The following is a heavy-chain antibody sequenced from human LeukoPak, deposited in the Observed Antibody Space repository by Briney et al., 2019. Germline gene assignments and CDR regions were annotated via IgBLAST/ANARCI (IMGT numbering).Heavy chain of an antibody. Sequence: GGSLRLSCAASGFTFSSYAMSWVRQAPGKGLEWVSAIGTAGDTYYPGSVKGRFTISRENAKNSLYLQMNSLRAGDTAVYYCARDSSSSFDYWGQGTLVTVSS. J-gene: IGHJ4*02. V-gene: IGHV3-13*01. D-gene: IGHD6-13*01. CDR1: GFTFSSYA. CDR2: IGTAGDT. CDR3: ARDSSSSFDY.